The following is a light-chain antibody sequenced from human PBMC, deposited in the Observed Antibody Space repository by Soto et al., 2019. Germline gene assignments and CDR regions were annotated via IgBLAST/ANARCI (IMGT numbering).Light chain of an antibody. CDR1: QSISTY. CDR2: DAS. V-gene: IGKV1-33*01. J-gene: IGKJ5*01. Sequence: DIQMTQSPSSLSASVGDIFTITCRASQSISTYLNWYHQKPGKAPKLLIYDASNLETGVPSRFSGSGSGTDFTFTISSLQPEDIATYYCQQYDNLPITFGQGTRLEIK. CDR3: QQYDNLPIT.